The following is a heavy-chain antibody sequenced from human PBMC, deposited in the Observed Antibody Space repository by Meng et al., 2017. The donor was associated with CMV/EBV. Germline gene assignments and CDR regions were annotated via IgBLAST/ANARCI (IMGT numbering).Heavy chain of an antibody. D-gene: IGHD3-3*01. Sequence: GESLKISCAASGFTFSSYWMSWVRQAPGKGLEWVANIKQDGSEKYYVDSVKGRFTISRDNAKNSLYLQMNSLRAEDTAVYYCARVLRFLESYDAFDIWGQGTMVTVSS. CDR2: IKQDGSEK. CDR1: GFTFSSYW. J-gene: IGHJ3*02. CDR3: ARVLRFLESYDAFDI. V-gene: IGHV3-7*01.